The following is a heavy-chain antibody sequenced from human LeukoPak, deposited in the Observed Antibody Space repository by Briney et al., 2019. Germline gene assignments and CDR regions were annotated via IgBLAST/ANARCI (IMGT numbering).Heavy chain of an antibody. D-gene: IGHD3-22*01. J-gene: IGHJ4*02. Sequence: PGGSLRLSCAASGFTFSSYWMSWVRQAPGKGLEWVANIKHDGSENYYVDSVKGRFTISRDNAKNPLYLQMNSLRAEDTAVYYCARGYYDSSGYYYVSAFDYWGQGTLVTVSS. CDR2: IKHDGSEN. CDR1: GFTFSSYW. CDR3: ARGYYDSSGYYYVSAFDY. V-gene: IGHV3-7*01.